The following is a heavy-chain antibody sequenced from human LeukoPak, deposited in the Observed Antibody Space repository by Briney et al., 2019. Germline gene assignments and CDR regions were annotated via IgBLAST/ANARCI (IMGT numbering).Heavy chain of an antibody. CDR2: ISSSGSTI. J-gene: IGHJ3*02. V-gene: IGHV3-48*04. CDR1: GFTFSSYS. Sequence: GGSLRLSCAASGFTFSSYSMNWVRQASGKGLEWVSYISSSGSTIYYADSVKGRFTISRDNAKNSLYLQMNSLRAEDTAVYYCARGGPPRGGAFDIWGQGTMVTVSS. D-gene: IGHD6-25*01. CDR3: ARGGPPRGGAFDI.